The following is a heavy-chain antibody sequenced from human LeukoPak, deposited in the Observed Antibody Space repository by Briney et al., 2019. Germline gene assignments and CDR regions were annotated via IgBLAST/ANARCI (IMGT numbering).Heavy chain of an antibody. CDR3: ARAKDPYYDFWSGYYYAY. CDR1: GGTFSSYA. V-gene: IGHV1-69*13. CDR2: IIPIFGTA. J-gene: IGHJ4*02. D-gene: IGHD3-3*01. Sequence: SVKVSFKASGGTFSSYAISWVRQAPGQGLEWMGGIIPIFGTANYAQKFQGRVTITADESTSTAYMELSSLRSEDTAVYYCARAKDPYYDFWSGYYYAYWGQGTLVTVSS.